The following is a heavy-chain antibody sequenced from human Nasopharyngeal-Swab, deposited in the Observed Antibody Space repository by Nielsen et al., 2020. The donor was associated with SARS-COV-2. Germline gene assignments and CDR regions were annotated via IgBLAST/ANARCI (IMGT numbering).Heavy chain of an antibody. J-gene: IGHJ5*02. CDR1: GYTFTSYG. V-gene: IGHV1-18*01. Sequence: ASVKVSCKASGYTFTSYGISWVRQAPGQGLEWMGWISAYNGNTNYAQKLQGRVTMTTDTSTSTAYMELRSLRSDDTAVSYCAREPPLGYCSSTSCPGWFDPWGQGTLVTVSS. CDR2: ISAYNGNT. D-gene: IGHD2-2*01. CDR3: AREPPLGYCSSTSCPGWFDP.